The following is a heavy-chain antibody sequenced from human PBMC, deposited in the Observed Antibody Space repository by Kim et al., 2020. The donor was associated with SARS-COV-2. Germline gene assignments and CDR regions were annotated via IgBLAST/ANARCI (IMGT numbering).Heavy chain of an antibody. V-gene: IGHV4-4*02. J-gene: IGHJ6*02. CDR2: IYHSGST. CDR3: SGTNSRGVKHSSSWYVRDRHYYYGMDV. CDR1: GGSISSSNW. Sequence: SETLSLTCAVSGGSISSSNWWSWVRQPPGKGLEWIGEIYHSGSTNYNPSLKSRVTISVDKSKNQFSLKLSSVTAADTAVYYCSGTNSRGVKHSSSWYVRDRHYYYGMDVWGQGTTVTVSS. D-gene: IGHD6-13*01.